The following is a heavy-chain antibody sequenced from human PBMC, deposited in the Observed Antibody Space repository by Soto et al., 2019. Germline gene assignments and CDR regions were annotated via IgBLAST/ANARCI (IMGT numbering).Heavy chain of an antibody. J-gene: IGHJ3*02. Sequence: QVQLVQSGAEVKKPGASVKVSCKTSGYAFTDYYIHWVRQAPGQGLEWMGWINPNSGGTSYAQKFKGWVTLTRDTSISTAYMELSSLKSDDTAMYYCARTVIRGDYDAFEIWGQGTVVTVSS. V-gene: IGHV1-2*04. CDR1: GYAFTDYY. D-gene: IGHD2-21*02. CDR3: ARTVIRGDYDAFEI. CDR2: INPNSGGT.